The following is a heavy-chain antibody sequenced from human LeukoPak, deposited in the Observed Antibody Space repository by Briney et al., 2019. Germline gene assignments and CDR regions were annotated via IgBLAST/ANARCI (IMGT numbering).Heavy chain of an antibody. CDR3: ASRTPGIAAAGDDAFDI. V-gene: IGHV4-59*08. D-gene: IGHD6-13*01. CDR1: GGSISSYY. CDR2: IYYSGST. J-gene: IGHJ3*02. Sequence: PSETLSLTCTVSGGSISSYYWSWIRQPPGKGLEWIGYIYYSGSTNYNPSLESRVTISVDTSKNQFSLKLSSVTAADTAVYYCASRTPGIAAAGDDAFDIWGQGTMVTVSS.